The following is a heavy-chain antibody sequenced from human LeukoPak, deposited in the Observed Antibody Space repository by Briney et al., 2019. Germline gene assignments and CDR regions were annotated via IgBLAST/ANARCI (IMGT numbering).Heavy chain of an antibody. V-gene: IGHV1-18*01. D-gene: IGHD7-27*01. CDR3: ARVVCDHYLGFDY. J-gene: IGHJ4*02. CDR1: GYTFTSYG. CDR2: ISAYSGNT. Sequence: VASVKVSCKASGYTFTSYGISWVRQAPGQGLEWMGWISAYSGNTDYAQKLQGRVTMTRDTSTSTAYMELRSLRSDDTAVYYCARVVCDHYLGFDYWGQGPLVTVP.